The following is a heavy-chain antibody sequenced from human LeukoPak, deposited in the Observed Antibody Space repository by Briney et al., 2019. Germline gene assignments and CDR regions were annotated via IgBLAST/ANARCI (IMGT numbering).Heavy chain of an antibody. D-gene: IGHD5-24*01. V-gene: IGHV1-2*02. J-gene: IGHJ4*02. CDR1: GYTFTGYY. CDR2: INPNSGGT. CDR3: ARARDGYNSDFDY. Sequence: ASVKVSCKASGYTFTGYYMHWVRQAPGQGLEWMGWINPNSGGTNYAQKFQGRVTMTRDTSISTAYMELSRLRSDDTAVYYCARARDGYNSDFDYWGQGPRSPSPQ.